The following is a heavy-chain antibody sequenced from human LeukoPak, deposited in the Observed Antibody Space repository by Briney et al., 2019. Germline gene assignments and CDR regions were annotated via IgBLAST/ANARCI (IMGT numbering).Heavy chain of an antibody. V-gene: IGHV4-4*07. CDR3: ARTSYVLLWFGELFINWYFDL. CDR2: IYTSGGT. CDR1: GGSISSYY. Sequence: PSETLSLTCTVSGGSISSYYWSWIRQPAGKGLEWIGRIYTSGGTNYNPSLKSRVTMSVDTSKNQFSLKLSSVTAADTAVYYCARTSYVLLWFGELFINWYFDLWGRGTLVTVSS. J-gene: IGHJ2*01. D-gene: IGHD3-10*01.